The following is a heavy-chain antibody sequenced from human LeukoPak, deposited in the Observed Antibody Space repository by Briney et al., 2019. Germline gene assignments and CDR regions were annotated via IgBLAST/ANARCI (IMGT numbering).Heavy chain of an antibody. V-gene: IGHV5-51*01. CDR2: IYPSDSDT. Sequence: PGESLKISFKGSGYSFTNYWIGWVRQMPGKGLEWMGIIYPSDSDTRYSPSFQGQVTISADKSISTAYLQWSSLKASDTAMYYCARHSRQWLSNNWFDPWGQGTLVTVSS. D-gene: IGHD6-19*01. CDR3: ARHSRQWLSNNWFDP. J-gene: IGHJ5*02. CDR1: GYSFTNYW.